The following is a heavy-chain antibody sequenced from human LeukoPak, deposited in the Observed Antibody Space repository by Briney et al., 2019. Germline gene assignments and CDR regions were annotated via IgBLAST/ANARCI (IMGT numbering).Heavy chain of an antibody. CDR1: GFTFSDVW. CDR2: IRSKTHGGTT. J-gene: IGHJ4*02. V-gene: IGHV3-15*01. CDR3: ATEGSSPKYFDF. Sequence: GSLILSCAASGFTFSDVWMCWVRQAPGVGLEWIGRIRSKTHGGTTDYAAPVKGRFSISRDDSKNTLYLQMNSLETEDTAVYYCATEGSSPKYFDFWGQGTLVTVSS. D-gene: IGHD1-26*01.